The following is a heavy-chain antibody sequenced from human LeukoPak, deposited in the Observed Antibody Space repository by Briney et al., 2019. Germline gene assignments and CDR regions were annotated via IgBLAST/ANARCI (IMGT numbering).Heavy chain of an antibody. CDR2: IKSKTDGGTT. Sequence: GGSLRLSCAASGFTFRDYGMSWVRQAPGKGLEWVGRIKSKTDGGTTDYAAPVKGRFTVSRDDSKNMLFLQMNSLKTEDTALYYCTTDSAYYGRWGQGTLVTVSS. CDR3: TTDSAYYGR. J-gene: IGHJ4*02. D-gene: IGHD3-16*01. CDR1: GFTFRDYG. V-gene: IGHV3-15*01.